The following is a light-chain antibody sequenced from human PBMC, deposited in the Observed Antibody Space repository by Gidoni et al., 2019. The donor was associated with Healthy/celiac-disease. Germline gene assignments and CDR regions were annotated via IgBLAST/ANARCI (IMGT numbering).Light chain of an antibody. CDR2: AAS. Sequence: DIQMTKSASSLSASGGDRVTIPCRPSQSISSYLNWYQQIPGNAPKLLIYAASSLQSAVPSRFSGCGSGTDFTLTIRSLQPEDFATYHRQQSYSTPLTFGGGTKVEIK. V-gene: IGKV1-39*01. J-gene: IGKJ4*01. CDR1: QSISSY. CDR3: QQSYSTPLT.